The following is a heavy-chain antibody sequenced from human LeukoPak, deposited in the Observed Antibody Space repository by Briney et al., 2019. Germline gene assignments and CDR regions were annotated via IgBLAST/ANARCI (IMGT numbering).Heavy chain of an antibody. CDR1: GFTFSTYG. J-gene: IGHJ4*02. V-gene: IGHV3-64*01. CDR2: ITTNGIST. CDR3: ARGAYASGRPFDY. Sequence: PGGSLRLSCAASGFTFSTYGLHWVRQAPGKGLEYVSGITTNGISTFYANSVKDRFTISRDNSKNTLFLQMGSLRADDMAVYYCARGAYASGRPFDYWGQGTLVTVSS. D-gene: IGHD3-10*01.